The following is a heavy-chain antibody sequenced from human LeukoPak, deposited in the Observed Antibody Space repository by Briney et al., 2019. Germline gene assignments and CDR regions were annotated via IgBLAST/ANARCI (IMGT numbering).Heavy chain of an antibody. V-gene: IGHV3-7*01. CDR1: GFTFSGSR. CDR3: ARAGVGVTILDY. J-gene: IGHJ4*02. D-gene: IGHD3-10*01. Sequence: GGSLGLSCAASGFTFSGSRMTWVRQTPGKGPELVAHINPDGNEQFYMDPVKGRFSITRDNAANSVYLQMNSLRVEDTALYYCARAGVGVTILDYWGQGTLVTVSS. CDR2: INPDGNEQ.